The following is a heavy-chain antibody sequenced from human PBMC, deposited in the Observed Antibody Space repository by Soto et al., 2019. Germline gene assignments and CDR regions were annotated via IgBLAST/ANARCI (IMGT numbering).Heavy chain of an antibody. Sequence: EVQLLESEGGLVQPGKSLRLSCAASGFTFTNYAMSWVRQAPGKGLEWVSAISGSGSSTYYADSVKGRFTISRDNLKNLGFLKMNNLRADETPKNYRAKGGETRHYYYAMDVWGQGTTVTVSS. J-gene: IGHJ6*02. CDR1: GFTFTNYA. V-gene: IGHV3-23*01. D-gene: IGHD3-10*01. CDR3: AKGGETRHYYYAMDV. CDR2: ISGSGSST.